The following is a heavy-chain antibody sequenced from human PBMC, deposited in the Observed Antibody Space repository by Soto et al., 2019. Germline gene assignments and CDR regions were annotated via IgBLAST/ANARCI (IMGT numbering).Heavy chain of an antibody. CDR2: IYYSGST. CDR1: GGSISSYY. J-gene: IGHJ6*02. V-gene: IGHV4-59*01. D-gene: IGHD6-19*01. CDR3: ARDPFSSGWYPYYYYYGMDV. Sequence: SETLSLTCTVSGGSISSYYWSWIRQPPGKGLEWIGYIYYSGSTNYNPSLKSRVTISVDTSKNQFSLKLSSVTAADTAVYYCARDPFSSGWYPYYYYYGMDVWGQGTTVTVSS.